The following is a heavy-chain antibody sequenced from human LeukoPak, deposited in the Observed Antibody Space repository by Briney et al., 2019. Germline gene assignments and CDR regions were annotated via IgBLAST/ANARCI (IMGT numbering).Heavy chain of an antibody. V-gene: IGHV1-8*01. Sequence: GASVKVSCKASGYTFTSYDINWVRQATGQGLEWMGWMNPNSGNTGYAQKFQGRVTMTRNTSISTAYMELSSLRSEDTAVYYCARAFSQYCSGGSCYSRRWFDPWGQGTLVTVSS. CDR3: ARAFSQYCSGGSCYSRRWFDP. CDR1: GYTFTSYD. CDR2: MNPNSGNT. J-gene: IGHJ5*02. D-gene: IGHD2-15*01.